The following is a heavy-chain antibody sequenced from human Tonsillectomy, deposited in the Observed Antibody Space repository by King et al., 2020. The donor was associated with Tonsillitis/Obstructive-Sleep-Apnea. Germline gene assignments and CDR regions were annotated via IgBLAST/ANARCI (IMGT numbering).Heavy chain of an antibody. J-gene: IGHJ4*02. CDR2: ISYDGSNK. D-gene: IGHD6-13*01. CDR3: AKIAAAGTINY. CDR1: GFTFSSYG. V-gene: IGHV3-30*18. Sequence: VQLVESGGGVVQPGRSLRLSCAASGFTFSSYGMHWVRQAPGKGLEWVAVISYDGSNKYYAASVKGRFTISRDNSKNTLYLQMNSLRAEDTAVYYCAKIAAAGTINYWGQGTLVTVSS.